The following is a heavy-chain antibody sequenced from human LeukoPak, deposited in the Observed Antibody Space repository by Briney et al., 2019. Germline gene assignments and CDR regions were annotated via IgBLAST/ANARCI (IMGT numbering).Heavy chain of an antibody. J-gene: IGHJ4*02. D-gene: IGHD3-9*01. Sequence: ASVKVSCKASGGTFSSYAISWVRQAPGQGLERMGGIIPIFGTANYAQKFQGRVTITADESTSTAYMELSSLRSEDTAVYYCARAPQDKRTYYDILTGYYLHYFDYWGQGTLVTVSS. CDR3: ARAPQDKRTYYDILTGYYLHYFDY. CDR1: GGTFSSYA. V-gene: IGHV1-69*13. CDR2: IIPIFGTA.